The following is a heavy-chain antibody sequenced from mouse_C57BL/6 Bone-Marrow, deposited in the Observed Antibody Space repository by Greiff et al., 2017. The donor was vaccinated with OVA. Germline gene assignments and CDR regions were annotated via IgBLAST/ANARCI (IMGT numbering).Heavy chain of an antibody. CDR1: GYTFTNYW. D-gene: IGHD2-3*01. CDR3: ARFGWLLRGWAMDY. J-gene: IGHJ4*01. Sequence: QVQLQQSGAELVRPGTSVKMSCKASGYTFTNYWIGWAKQRPGHGLEWIGDIYPGGGYTNYNEQFKGKATLTADKSSSTAYMQFSSLTSEDSAIYYCARFGWLLRGWAMDYWGQGTSVTVSS. V-gene: IGHV1-63*01. CDR2: IYPGGGYT.